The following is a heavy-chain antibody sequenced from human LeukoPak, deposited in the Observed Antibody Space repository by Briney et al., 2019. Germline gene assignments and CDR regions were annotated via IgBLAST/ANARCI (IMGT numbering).Heavy chain of an antibody. V-gene: IGHV4-59*08. Sequence: SETLSLTCSVSGDSISSYYWTWIRQSPGKGLEWIGYINLGITRTNPSLQSRVSISADTSNNLFSLHVRSVTAADTAVYYSARARYNWNYFDYWGQGTLVTVSS. J-gene: IGHJ4*02. CDR2: INLGIT. CDR1: GDSISSYY. CDR3: ARARYNWNYFDY. D-gene: IGHD1-20*01.